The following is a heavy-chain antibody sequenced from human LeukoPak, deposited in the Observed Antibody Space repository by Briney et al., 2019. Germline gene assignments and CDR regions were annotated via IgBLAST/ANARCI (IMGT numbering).Heavy chain of an antibody. Sequence: SETLSLTCAVYGGSFSGYYWSWIRQPPGKGLEWIGEINHSGSTNYNPSLKSRVTISVDTSKNQFSLKLSSVTAADTAVYYCARGVRGVTDYWGQGTLVTVSS. CDR3: ARGVRGVTDY. CDR2: INHSGST. D-gene: IGHD3-10*01. J-gene: IGHJ4*02. V-gene: IGHV4-34*01. CDR1: GGSFSGYY.